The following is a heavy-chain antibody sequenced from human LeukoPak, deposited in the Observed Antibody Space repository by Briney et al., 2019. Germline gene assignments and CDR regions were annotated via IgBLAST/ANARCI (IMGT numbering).Heavy chain of an antibody. J-gene: IGHJ4*02. Sequence: GSLRLSCAASGFTFSNNVMSWVRQAPGKGLEWVSAISGSGGSTYYADSVKGRFTISRDNSKNTLYLQMNSLRAEDTAVYYCAKGSTIFGVVIDSWGQGILVTVSS. CDR3: AKGSTIFGVVIDS. V-gene: IGHV3-23*01. CDR2: ISGSGGST. CDR1: GFTFSNNV. D-gene: IGHD3-3*01.